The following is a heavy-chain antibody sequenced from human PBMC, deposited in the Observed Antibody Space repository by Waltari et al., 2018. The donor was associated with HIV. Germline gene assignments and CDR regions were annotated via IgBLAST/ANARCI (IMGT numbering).Heavy chain of an antibody. D-gene: IGHD3-22*01. CDR2: IDSGGST. Sequence: EVQLVETGGGLIQPGGSLRLSCAASGFTVSSNYMSWVRQAPGKGLGGVSVIDSGGSTYYADSVKGRFTISRDNSKNTLYLQMNSLRAEDTAVYYCASSPSSGTRNDYWGQGTLVTVSS. V-gene: IGHV3-53*02. J-gene: IGHJ4*02. CDR1: GFTVSSNY. CDR3: ASSPSSGTRNDY.